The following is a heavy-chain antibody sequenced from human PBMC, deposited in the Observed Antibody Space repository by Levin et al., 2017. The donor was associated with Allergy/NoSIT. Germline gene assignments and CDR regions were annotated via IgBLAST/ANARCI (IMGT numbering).Heavy chain of an antibody. CDR2: IHYDGNT. J-gene: IGHJ2*01. Sequence: PGGSLRLSCTVSGDSISSYYWSWIRQPPGRGLEWIGYIHYDGNTNYNPSLKSRITISLDTSKNEFSLKLRSVTAADTAVYYCAREYGGDWYFDLWGRGTLVTVSS. CDR3: AREYGGDWYFDL. D-gene: IGHD2-21*01. V-gene: IGHV4-59*01. CDR1: GDSISSYY.